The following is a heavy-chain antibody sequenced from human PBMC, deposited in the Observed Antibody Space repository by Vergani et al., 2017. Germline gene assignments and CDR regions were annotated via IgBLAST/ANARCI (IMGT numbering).Heavy chain of an antibody. D-gene: IGHD3-10*01. CDR2: INHSGST. J-gene: IGHJ6*02. Sequence: QVQLQQWGARLLKPSETLSLTCAVYGGSFSGYYWTWIRQPPGKGLEWIGEINHSGSTNYNPSLKSRVTISVDTSKNQFSLKLSSVTAADTAVYYCARGYPIRGFGEIRHDYGMDVWGQGTTVTVSS. CDR1: GGSFSGYY. CDR3: ARGYPIRGFGEIRHDYGMDV. V-gene: IGHV4-34*01.